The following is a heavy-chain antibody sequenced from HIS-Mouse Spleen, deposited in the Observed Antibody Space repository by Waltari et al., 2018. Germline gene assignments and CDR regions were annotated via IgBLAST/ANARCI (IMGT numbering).Heavy chain of an antibody. J-gene: IGHJ2*01. V-gene: IGHV4-39*07. CDR2: IYYSGST. D-gene: IGHD6-13*01. Sequence: QLQLQESSPGLVKPSETLSLTCTVSGGSISSSSYSWGWIRQPPGKGLEWIGSIYYSGSTYYNTSLKSRVTISVDTSKNQFSLKLSSVTAADTAVYYCAREIPYSSSWYDWYFDLWGRGTLVTVSS. CDR1: GGSISSSSYS. CDR3: AREIPYSSSWYDWYFDL.